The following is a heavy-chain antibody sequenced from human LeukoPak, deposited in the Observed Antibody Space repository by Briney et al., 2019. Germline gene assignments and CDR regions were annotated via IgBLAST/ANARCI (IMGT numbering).Heavy chain of an antibody. V-gene: IGHV4-39*01. CDR2: VYYSGST. D-gene: IGHD6-13*01. J-gene: IGHJ5*02. Sequence: ASETLSLTCTVSGGSISSSSYYWGWIRQPPGKGLEWIGSVYYSGSTYYNPSLKSRVTISVDTSKNQFSLKLSSVTAADTAVYYCARLDGSSWYNWFDPWGQGTLVTVSS. CDR3: ARLDGSSWYNWFDP. CDR1: GGSISSSSYY.